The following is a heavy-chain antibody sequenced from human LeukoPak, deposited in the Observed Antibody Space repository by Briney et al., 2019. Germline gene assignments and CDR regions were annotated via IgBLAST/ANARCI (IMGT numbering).Heavy chain of an antibody. CDR1: GGSISSSSYY. D-gene: IGHD3-10*01. Sequence: SETLSLTYTVSGGSISSSSYYWGWIRQPPGKGLEWIGSIYYSGSTYYNPSLKSRVTISVDTSKNQFSLKMSSVTAADTAVYYCARQSYYGSGSLDYWGQGALVTVSS. CDR2: IYYSGST. V-gene: IGHV4-39*01. J-gene: IGHJ4*02. CDR3: ARQSYYGSGSLDY.